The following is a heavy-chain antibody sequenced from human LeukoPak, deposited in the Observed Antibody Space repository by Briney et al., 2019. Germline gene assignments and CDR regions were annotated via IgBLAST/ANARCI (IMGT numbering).Heavy chain of an antibody. Sequence: GGSLRLSCAASGFTFSSYGMSWVRQAPGKGLEWVSIISGSGGRTYYADSVKGRFTISRDNSINTLFLQMNSLRAEDTAVYYCAKDMRSWGYFDYWGQGTLVTVSS. CDR2: ISGSGGRT. D-gene: IGHD3-16*01. CDR1: GFTFSSYG. CDR3: AKDMRSWGYFDY. J-gene: IGHJ4*02. V-gene: IGHV3-23*01.